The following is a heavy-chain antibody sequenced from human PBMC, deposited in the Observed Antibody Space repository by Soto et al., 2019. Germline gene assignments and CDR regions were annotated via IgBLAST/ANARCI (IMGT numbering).Heavy chain of an antibody. CDR2: ISGSGGST. V-gene: IGHV3-23*01. D-gene: IGHD3-3*01. CDR1: GFTFSSYA. CDR3: AKIPRRFWSGYSLGWFDP. Sequence: GGSLRLSCAASGFTFSSYAMSWVRQAPGKGLEWVSAISGSGGSTYYADSVKGRFTISRDNSKNTLYLQMNSLRAEDTAVYYCAKIPRRFWSGYSLGWFDPCGQGTLVTVSS. J-gene: IGHJ5*02.